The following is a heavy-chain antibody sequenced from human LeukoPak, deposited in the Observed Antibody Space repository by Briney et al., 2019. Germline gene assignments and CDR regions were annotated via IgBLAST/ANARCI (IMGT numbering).Heavy chain of an antibody. CDR3: AREAKLGSGYAYYGMDV. V-gene: IGHV1-2*04. CDR2: INPNSGGT. CDR1: GYTFTGYY. J-gene: IGHJ6*02. Sequence: GASVKVSCKASGYTFTGYYMHWVRQAPGQGLEWMGWINPNSGGTNYAQKFQGWATMTRDTSISTAYMELSRLRSDDTAVYYCAREAKLGSGYAYYGMDVWGQGTTVTVSS. D-gene: IGHD3-10*01.